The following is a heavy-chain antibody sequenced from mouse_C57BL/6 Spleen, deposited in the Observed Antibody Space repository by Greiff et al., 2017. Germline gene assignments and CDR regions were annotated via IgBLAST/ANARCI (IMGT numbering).Heavy chain of an antibody. Sequence: QVQLQQPGAELVKPGASVKMSCKASGYTFTSYWITWVKQRPVQGLEWIGDIYPGSGSTNYNEKFKSKATLTVDTSSSTAYMQLSSLTSEDSAVYYCATNYGSSLYYFDCWGQGTTLTVSS. CDR3: ATNYGSSLYYFDC. J-gene: IGHJ2*01. D-gene: IGHD1-1*01. CDR1: GYTFTSYW. CDR2: IYPGSGST. V-gene: IGHV1-55*01.